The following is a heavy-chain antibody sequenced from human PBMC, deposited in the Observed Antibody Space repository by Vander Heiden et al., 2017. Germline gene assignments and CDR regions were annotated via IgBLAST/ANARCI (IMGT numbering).Heavy chain of an antibody. V-gene: IGHV3-74*01. Sequence: EVQLVESGGGLVQPGGSLRLPCAAPGSTLRSYWMHWVRQAPGKGLGWVSRIKSDGSSTSYADSVKGRFTISRDNAKNTLYLQMNSLRAEDTAVYYCARDSWLAVAGTGPFDYWGQGTLVTVSS. D-gene: IGHD6-19*01. CDR1: GSTLRSYW. J-gene: IGHJ4*02. CDR3: ARDSWLAVAGTGPFDY. CDR2: IKSDGSST.